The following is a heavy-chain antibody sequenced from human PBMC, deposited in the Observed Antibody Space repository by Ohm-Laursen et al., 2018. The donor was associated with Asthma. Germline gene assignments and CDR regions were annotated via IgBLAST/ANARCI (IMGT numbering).Heavy chain of an antibody. J-gene: IGHJ4*02. CDR2: IKSKTDGGTT. CDR3: TTDYDTSGPFDY. V-gene: IGHV3-15*01. Sequence: SLRLSCAASGFTVSSNYMSWVRQAPGKGLEWVGRIKSKTDGGTTDYAAPVKGRFAISRDDSKDTLYLQMNSLKTEDTAVYYCTTDYDTSGPFDYWGQGTLVTVSS. CDR1: GFTVSSNY. D-gene: IGHD3-22*01.